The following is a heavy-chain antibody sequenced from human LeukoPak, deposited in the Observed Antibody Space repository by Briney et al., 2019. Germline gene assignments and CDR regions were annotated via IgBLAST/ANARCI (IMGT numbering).Heavy chain of an antibody. Sequence: GGSLRLSCAASGFTFSSYSMNWVRQPPGKGLEWVSNIGTSSTTIYYADSVKGRFTISRDNAQNSVYLQMNSLRAEDTAVYYCVRDPGTYRPIDYWGQGTLVTVSS. CDR2: IGTSSTTI. D-gene: IGHD1-26*01. CDR3: VRDPGTYRPIDY. CDR1: GFTFSSYS. V-gene: IGHV3-48*04. J-gene: IGHJ4*02.